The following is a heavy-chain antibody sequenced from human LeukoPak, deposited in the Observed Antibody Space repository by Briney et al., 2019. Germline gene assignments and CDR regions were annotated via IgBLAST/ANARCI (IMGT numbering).Heavy chain of an antibody. CDR3: SLGTGPFDP. CDR1: GGFISSGGYC. J-gene: IGHJ5*02. D-gene: IGHD7-27*01. CDR2: IYYSGST. Sequence: SETLSLTCTVSGGFISSGGYCWTWIRQRPGKGLEYIGYIYYSGSTYYNPSLGSRIAISIDTSNNRFSLDLTSVTAADTAVYYCSLGTGPFDPWGQGIMVTVSS. V-gene: IGHV4-31*03.